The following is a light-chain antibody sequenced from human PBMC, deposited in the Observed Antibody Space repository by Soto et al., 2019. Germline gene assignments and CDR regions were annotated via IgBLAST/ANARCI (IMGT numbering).Light chain of an antibody. CDR1: SSDIGGYNY. CDR3: SSYTSSSTLL. CDR2: EVS. V-gene: IGLV2-14*01. Sequence: QSVLTQPASVSGSPGQSITISCTGTSSDIGGYNYVSWYQLHPAKAPKVMIYEVSHRPAGVSNRFSGSKSGSTASLTIFGLQAEDEADYYCSSYTSSSTLLFGGGTKLTVL. J-gene: IGLJ2*01.